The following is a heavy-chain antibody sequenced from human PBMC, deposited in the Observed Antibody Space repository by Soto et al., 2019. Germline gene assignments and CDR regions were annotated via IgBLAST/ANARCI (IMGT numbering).Heavy chain of an antibody. CDR3: ARVGPFDFWSGYYPNWFDP. V-gene: IGHV4-30-4*01. J-gene: IGHJ5*02. CDR2: IYYSGST. Sequence: PSETLSLTCTVSGGSISSGDYYWSWIRQPPGKGLEWIGYIYYSGSTYYNPSLKSRVTISVDTSKNQFSLKLSSVTAADTAVYYCARVGPFDFWSGYYPNWFDPWGQGTLVTV. D-gene: IGHD3-3*01. CDR1: GGSISSGDYY.